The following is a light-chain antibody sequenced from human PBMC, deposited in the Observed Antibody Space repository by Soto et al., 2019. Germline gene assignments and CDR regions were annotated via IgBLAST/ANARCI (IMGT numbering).Light chain of an antibody. CDR3: QQSFSNFRS. J-gene: IGKJ4*01. V-gene: IGKV1-39*01. CDR1: QTISSY. CDR2: AAS. Sequence: DFQMTQSPSSLSASVGDRVTITCRTSQTISSYLNWYQQKPGKAPKLLIYAASNLQGGVPSRFSGSGSGTDFTLTISSLQPEDFATYYCQQSFSNFRSFGGGTKVEIK.